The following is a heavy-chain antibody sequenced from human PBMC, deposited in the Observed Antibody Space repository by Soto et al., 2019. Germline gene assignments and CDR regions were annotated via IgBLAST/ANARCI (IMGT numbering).Heavy chain of an antibody. CDR3: ARPHWNYYDSSGPVWFDY. CDR2: INAGNGNT. J-gene: IGHJ4*02. Sequence: ASVKVSCKASGYTFTSYAMHWVRQAPGQRLEWMGWINAGNGNTKYSQKFQGRVTITRDTSASTAYMELSSLRSEGTAVYYCARPHWNYYDSSGPVWFDYWGQGTLVTVSS. D-gene: IGHD3-22*01. CDR1: GYTFTSYA. V-gene: IGHV1-3*01.